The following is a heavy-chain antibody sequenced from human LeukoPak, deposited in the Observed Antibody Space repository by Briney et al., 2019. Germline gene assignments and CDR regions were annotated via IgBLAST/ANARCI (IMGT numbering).Heavy chain of an antibody. Sequence: GGSLRLSCAASGFTFSSYSMNWVRQAPGKGLEWVSSISSSSSYIYYADSVKGRFTISRDNSKNTLYLQMNSLRAEDTAVYYCAASGYTNSWHYYWGQGTLVTVSS. CDR3: AASGYTNSWHYY. J-gene: IGHJ4*02. V-gene: IGHV3-21*01. D-gene: IGHD6-13*01. CDR1: GFTFSSYS. CDR2: ISSSSSYI.